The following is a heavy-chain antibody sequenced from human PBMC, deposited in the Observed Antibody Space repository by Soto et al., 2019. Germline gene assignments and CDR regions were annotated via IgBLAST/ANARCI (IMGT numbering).Heavy chain of an antibody. Sequence: GGSLRLSCAASGFNFSFHSMNWVRQAPGKGLEWVAVIWYDGSNKYYADSVKGRFTISRDNSKNTLYLQMNSLRAEDTAVYYCAREKRVTMIVGHYYYGMDVWGQGTTVTVSS. CDR3: AREKRVTMIVGHYYYGMDV. CDR1: GFNFSFHS. D-gene: IGHD3-22*01. CDR2: IWYDGSNK. V-gene: IGHV3-33*08. J-gene: IGHJ6*02.